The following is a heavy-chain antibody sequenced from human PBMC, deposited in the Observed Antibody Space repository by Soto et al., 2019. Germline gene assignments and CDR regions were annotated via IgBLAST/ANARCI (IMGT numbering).Heavy chain of an antibody. Sequence: VGQAPGQGLEWMGWISSYNGNTSYAQKLQGRVTMTTDTSTSTAYMELRSLRSDDTSVYDCAGMHSSRSWLEPRRHRSPVLVSS. CDR2: ISSYNGNT. J-gene: IGHJ5*02. V-gene: IGHV1-18*01. CDR3: AGMHSSRSWLEP. D-gene: IGHD6-13*01.